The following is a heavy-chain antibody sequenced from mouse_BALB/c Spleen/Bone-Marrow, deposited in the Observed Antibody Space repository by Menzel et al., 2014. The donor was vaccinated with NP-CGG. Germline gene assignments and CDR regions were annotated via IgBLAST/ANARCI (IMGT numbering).Heavy chain of an antibody. J-gene: IGHJ1*01. CDR1: GYTFTDYN. CDR3: ARFRYDWYFDV. V-gene: IGHV1S29*02. D-gene: IGHD2-14*01. Sequence: DVQLQESGPELVKPGASVKISCKASGYTFTDYNMHRVKQSHGKSLEWIGYIYPYNGGTGYNQKFKSKATLTVDNSSSTAYMELRSLTSEDSAVYYCARFRYDWYFDVWGAGTTVTVSS. CDR2: IYPYNGGT.